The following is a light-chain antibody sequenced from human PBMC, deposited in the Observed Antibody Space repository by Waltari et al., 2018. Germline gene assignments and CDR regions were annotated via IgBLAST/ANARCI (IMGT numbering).Light chain of an antibody. V-gene: IGLV1-40*01. Sequence: QSVLTQPPSVSGAPGQRVTISCTGSSSNVGAGFDLHWYQQLPGTAPKLLIYDNINRPSGVPDRFSGSKSGTSASLAIAGLQAEDEAYYYCQSYDVSLSAWVFGGGTK. J-gene: IGLJ3*02. CDR1: SSNVGAGFD. CDR2: DNI. CDR3: QSYDVSLSAWV.